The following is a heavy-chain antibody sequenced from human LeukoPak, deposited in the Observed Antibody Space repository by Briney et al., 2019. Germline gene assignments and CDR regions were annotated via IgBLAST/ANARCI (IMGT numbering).Heavy chain of an antibody. V-gene: IGHV1-69*06. CDR1: GGTFSSYA. Sequence: GASVKVSCKASGGTFSSYAISWVRQAPGQGLEWMGGIIPIFGTANYAQKFQGRVTITADKSTSTAYMELSSLRSEDTAVYYCARDYDILTGYYRPPGYYYYMDVWGKGTTVTISS. D-gene: IGHD3-9*01. CDR2: IIPIFGTA. J-gene: IGHJ6*03. CDR3: ARDYDILTGYYRPPGYYYYMDV.